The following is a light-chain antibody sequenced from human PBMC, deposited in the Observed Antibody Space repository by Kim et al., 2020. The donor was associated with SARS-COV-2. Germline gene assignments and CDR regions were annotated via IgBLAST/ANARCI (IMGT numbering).Light chain of an antibody. V-gene: IGKV3-11*01. CDR2: DAS. Sequence: EIVLTQSPATLSLSPGERATLSCRASQSVSSYLAWYQQKPGQAPRLLIYDASNRATGIPARFSGSGPGTDFTLTISSLEPEDFAVYYCQQRSNWPPLTFGGGTKLEI. CDR3: QQRSNWPPLT. CDR1: QSVSSY. J-gene: IGKJ4*01.